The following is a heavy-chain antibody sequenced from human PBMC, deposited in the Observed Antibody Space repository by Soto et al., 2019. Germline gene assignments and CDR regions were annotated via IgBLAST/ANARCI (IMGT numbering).Heavy chain of an antibody. J-gene: IGHJ4*02. D-gene: IGHD2-21*02. V-gene: IGHV1-69*01. CDR2: IIPLFGTA. Sequence: QVYLVQSGAEVKKPGSSVKISCKASGGIFSSNTINWVRQAAGQGLEWMGGIIPLFGTANYAEKFQGRVTITADQSTKTEDMEFTSLRSEDTAVYYCASKAAGGGACYGFDSWGQGPRVTVSS. CDR1: GGIFSSNT. CDR3: ASKAAGGGACYGFDS.